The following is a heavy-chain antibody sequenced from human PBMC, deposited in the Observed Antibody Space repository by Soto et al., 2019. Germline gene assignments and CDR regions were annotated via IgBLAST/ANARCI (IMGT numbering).Heavy chain of an antibody. D-gene: IGHD2-2*02. Sequence: ASVKVSCKASGYTFTSYAMHWVRQAPGQRLEWMGWINAGNGNTKYSQKFQGRVTITRGTSASTAYMELSSLRSEDTAVYYCARACSSTSCYTRMDVWGQGTTVTVSS. CDR3: ARACSSTSCYTRMDV. CDR1: GYTFTSYA. V-gene: IGHV1-3*01. J-gene: IGHJ6*02. CDR2: INAGNGNT.